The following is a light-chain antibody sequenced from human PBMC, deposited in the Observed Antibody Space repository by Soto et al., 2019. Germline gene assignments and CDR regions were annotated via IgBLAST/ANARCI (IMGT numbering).Light chain of an antibody. CDR1: QSVLYSFNNKSY. V-gene: IGKV4-1*01. Sequence: DSVMTQSPDSLSVSLGERATINCKSSQSVLYSFNNKSYLAWFQQKPGQPPNLLIYWASIRESGVPDRFSGSGSGTDFTLTISGLQAEDVAVYYCQQYYSSPFAFGGGTKVEIK. CDR3: QQYYSSPFA. J-gene: IGKJ4*01. CDR2: WAS.